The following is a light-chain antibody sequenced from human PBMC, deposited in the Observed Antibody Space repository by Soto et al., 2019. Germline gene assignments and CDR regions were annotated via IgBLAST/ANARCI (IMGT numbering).Light chain of an antibody. CDR3: ATWDDSLNALYV. CDR2: EGS. Sequence: QSALTQPASVSGSPGQSITISCTGTSSDVGTYNLVSCYQQHPGKAPKLMIYEGSKRPSGVPDRFSGSKSGTSASLAISGLQSEDEADYYCATWDDSLNALYVFGTGTKVTVL. CDR1: SSDVGTYNL. J-gene: IGLJ1*01. V-gene: IGLV2-14*02.